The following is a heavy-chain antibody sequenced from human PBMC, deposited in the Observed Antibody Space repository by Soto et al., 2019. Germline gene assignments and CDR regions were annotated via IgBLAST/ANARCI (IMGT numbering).Heavy chain of an antibody. Sequence: PSETLSLTCAVYGGSFSGYYWSWIRQPPGKGLEWIGEINHSGSTNYNPSLKSRVTISVDTSKNQFSLKLSSVTAADTAVYYCAKHGLTLYMAYYFELWVRGTLVTVSS. J-gene: IGHJ4*02. CDR3: AKHGLTLYMAYYFEL. D-gene: IGHD2-21*01. CDR2: INHSGST. V-gene: IGHV4-34*01. CDR1: GGSFSGYY.